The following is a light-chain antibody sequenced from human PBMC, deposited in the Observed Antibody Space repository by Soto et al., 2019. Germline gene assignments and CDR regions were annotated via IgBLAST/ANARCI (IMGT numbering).Light chain of an antibody. J-gene: IGKJ5*01. Sequence: DIQLTHSPSSLSASLGDRVTVGCRASQGINTFLAWYQQKAGKAPKLLIYAASTLQSGVPSRFSGSGSGTDFTLTISSLQSEDFATYYCQQLNSYPITFGQGTRLEIK. V-gene: IGKV1-9*01. CDR2: AAS. CDR1: QGINTF. CDR3: QQLNSYPIT.